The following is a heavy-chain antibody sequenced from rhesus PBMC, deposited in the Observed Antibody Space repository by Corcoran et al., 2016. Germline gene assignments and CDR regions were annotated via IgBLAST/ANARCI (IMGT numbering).Heavy chain of an antibody. CDR1: GFSISTSGMG. D-gene: IGHD6-25*01. CDR3: ARRLLTAAADY. J-gene: IGHJ4*01. V-gene: IGHV2-174*01. Sequence: QVTLKESGPALVKPTQTLTLTCTFSGFSISTSGMGVGWIRHPPGKALEWLALIYWDDDKYSSTSLKSRLTISKDTSKNQVVLTMTNMDPVDTATYYCARRLLTAAADYWGQGVLVTVSS. CDR2: IYWDDDK.